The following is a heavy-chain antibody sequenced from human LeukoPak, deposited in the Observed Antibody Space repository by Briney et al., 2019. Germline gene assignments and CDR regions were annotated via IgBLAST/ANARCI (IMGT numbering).Heavy chain of an antibody. V-gene: IGHV3-21*01. CDR2: ISSSSSYI. CDR3: ARGLKPDYDFWSGQGAFDI. CDR1: GFTFSSYS. J-gene: IGHJ3*02. D-gene: IGHD3-3*01. Sequence: GGSLRLSCAASGFTFSSYSMNWVRQAPGKGLEWVSSISSSSSYIYYADSVKGRFTISRDNAKNSLYLQMNSLRAEDTAVYYCARGLKPDYDFWSGQGAFDIWGQGTMVSVSS.